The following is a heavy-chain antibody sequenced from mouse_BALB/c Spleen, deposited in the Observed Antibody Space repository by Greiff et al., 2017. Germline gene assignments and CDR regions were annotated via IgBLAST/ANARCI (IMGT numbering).Heavy chain of an antibody. V-gene: IGHV5-6*02. CDR3: ARRDDGSFDY. J-gene: IGHJ2*01. CDR1: GFTFSSYG. Sequence: EVKVVESGGDLVKPGGSLKLSCAASGFTFSSYGMSWVRQTPDKRLEWVATISSGGSYTYYPDSVKGRFTISRDNAKNTLYLQMSSLKSEDTAMYYCARRDDGSFDYWGQGTTLTVSS. D-gene: IGHD2-3*01. CDR2: ISSGGSYT.